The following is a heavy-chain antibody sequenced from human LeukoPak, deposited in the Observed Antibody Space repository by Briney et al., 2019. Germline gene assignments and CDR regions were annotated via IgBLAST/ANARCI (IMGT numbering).Heavy chain of an antibody. CDR1: GFTFSSYW. Sequence: PGGSLRLSCAASGFTFSSYWMHWVRQAPGKGLVWVSRINSDESSTSYADSVKGRFTISRDNAKNTLYLQMNSLRAEDTAVYYCARAVYSSGWLDYWGQGTLVTVSS. V-gene: IGHV3-74*01. CDR2: INSDESST. CDR3: ARAVYSSGWLDY. D-gene: IGHD6-19*01. J-gene: IGHJ4*02.